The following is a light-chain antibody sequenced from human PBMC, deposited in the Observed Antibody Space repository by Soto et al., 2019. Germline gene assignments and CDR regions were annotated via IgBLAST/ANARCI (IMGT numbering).Light chain of an antibody. CDR3: VLYMGSGLWA. Sequence: QAVVTQEPSFSVSVGGAVTLTWGVSAGAVSTRNYPSCYEQTPGQAPRTLIYSTSTRSSGVPDRFSDSIVRTKAALTISGAQADDESDYYCVLYMGSGLWAFGGGTKLT. CDR1: AGAVSTRNY. J-gene: IGLJ3*02. V-gene: IGLV8-61*01. CDR2: STS.